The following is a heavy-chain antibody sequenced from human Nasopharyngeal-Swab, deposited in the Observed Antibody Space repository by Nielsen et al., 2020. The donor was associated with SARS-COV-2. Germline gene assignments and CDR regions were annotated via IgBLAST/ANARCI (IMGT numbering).Heavy chain of an antibody. CDR1: GFTFPDYS. V-gene: IGHV3-49*03. CDR3: ARTCSGGSCYGYYFDF. J-gene: IGHJ4*02. CDR2: IRSKPYGGTS. Sequence: GESLKISCTTSGFTFPDYSIKWFRHTPGKGLQWVGFIRSKPYGGTSEYAASVQGRFIISRDESKSIAYLQMNSLKREDTAVYFCARTCSGGSCYGYYFDFLGQRTLVTVSS. D-gene: IGHD2-15*01.